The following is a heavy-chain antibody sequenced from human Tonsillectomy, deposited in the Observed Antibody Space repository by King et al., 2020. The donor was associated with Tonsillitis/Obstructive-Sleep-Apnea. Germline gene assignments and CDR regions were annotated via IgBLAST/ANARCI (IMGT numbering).Heavy chain of an antibody. D-gene: IGHD3-3*01. CDR2: ISSSSSYI. Sequence: VQLVESGGGLVKPGGSLRLSCAASGFTFSSYSMNWVRQAPGKGLEWVSSISSSSSYIYYADSVKGRFTISRDNAKNSLYLQMNSLRAEDTAVYYCARSRFLESRDYYYYMDVWGKGTTVTVSS. CDR3: ARSRFLESRDYYYYMDV. V-gene: IGHV3-21*01. CDR1: GFTFSSYS. J-gene: IGHJ6*03.